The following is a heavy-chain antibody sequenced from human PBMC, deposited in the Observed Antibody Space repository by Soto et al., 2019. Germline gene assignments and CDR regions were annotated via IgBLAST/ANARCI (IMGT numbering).Heavy chain of an antibody. CDR2: IYHSGST. J-gene: IGHJ4*02. CDR3: VTSLNYDFWRDGGRHYYFDY. Sequence: QVQMQESGPGLVTHSGTLSLTCAVSGGSISISYWWNWVRQPPGKGLEWIGKIYHSGSTNYNPSIKNRGTLSVDKSNYQFSLMLSSVTAADTAVYFCVTSLNYDFWRDGGRHYYFDYWGQGTLVTVSS. V-gene: IGHV4-4*02. CDR1: GGSISISYW. D-gene: IGHD3-3*01.